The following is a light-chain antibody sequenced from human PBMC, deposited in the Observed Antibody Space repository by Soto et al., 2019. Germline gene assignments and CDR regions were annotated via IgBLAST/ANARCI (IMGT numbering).Light chain of an antibody. Sequence: DIQMTQSPSTLSASVGDRVTITCRASQSVSSWLAWYRQKPGKAPNLLIYDASSLESGVPSRFSGSGSGTECTLTSSSLQPDDFATYYCQQYYRYSRTFGQGTKLEIK. CDR1: QSVSSW. CDR3: QQYYRYSRT. V-gene: IGKV1-5*01. CDR2: DAS. J-gene: IGKJ2*01.